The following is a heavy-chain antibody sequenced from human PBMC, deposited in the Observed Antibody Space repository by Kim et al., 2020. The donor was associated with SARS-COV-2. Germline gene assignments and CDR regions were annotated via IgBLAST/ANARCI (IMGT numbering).Heavy chain of an antibody. Sequence: GGSLRLSCASSGFGFSNYAMHWVRQAPGKGLEWVAVISYDGSTEYYVDSMKGRVTISRDNYKNTLYLQMNSLRAEDTAVYYCARVRYRAFDIWGQGTMVT. V-gene: IGHV3-30*04. J-gene: IGHJ3*02. CDR1: GFGFSNYA. CDR2: ISYDGSTE. CDR3: ARVRYRAFDI. D-gene: IGHD5-18*01.